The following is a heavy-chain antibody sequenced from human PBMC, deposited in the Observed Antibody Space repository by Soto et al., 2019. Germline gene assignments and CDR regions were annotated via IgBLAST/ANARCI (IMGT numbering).Heavy chain of an antibody. D-gene: IGHD6-19*01. J-gene: IGHJ4*02. Sequence: PSETLSLTCTVSGGSISSYYWSWIRQPPGKGLEWIGYIYYSGSTNYNPSLKSRVTISVDTSKNQFSLKLSSVTAADTAVYYCARDSGYSSGWLDYWGQGTLVTVSS. CDR1: GGSISSYY. V-gene: IGHV4-59*01. CDR3: ARDSGYSSGWLDY. CDR2: IYYSGST.